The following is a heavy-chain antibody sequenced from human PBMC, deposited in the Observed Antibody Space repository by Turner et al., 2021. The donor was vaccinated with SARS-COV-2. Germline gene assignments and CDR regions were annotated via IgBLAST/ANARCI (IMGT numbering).Heavy chain of an antibody. CDR3: ARVWVRWWYFDY. J-gene: IGHJ2*01. Sequence: QVPLQQFGAGRLQAWAALSLTCAVYGGSVSGYDWSLIRQPAGKGLERIVEINHSGSTNYNPSLKSRGTITVDTSKNKSPLKLSSVTDADTAVYYCARVWVRWWYFDYWGRGTLVTVSS. CDR2: INHSGST. D-gene: IGHD7-27*01. CDR1: GGSVSGYD. V-gene: IGHV4-34*01.